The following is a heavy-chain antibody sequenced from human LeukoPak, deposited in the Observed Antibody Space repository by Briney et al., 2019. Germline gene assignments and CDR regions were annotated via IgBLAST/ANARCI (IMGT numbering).Heavy chain of an antibody. CDR1: GYTFTNFG. J-gene: IGHJ4*02. CDR2: IGAYNGDT. D-gene: IGHD2-15*01. Sequence: GASVKVSCKPSGYTFTNFGISWVRQAPGQGLEWMGWIGAYNGDTNYAQKFQGRVTMTTDTSTSTAYMDLRSLRSDDTAVYYCTRDHCRGDNCRSFDYWGQGTLVTVSS. CDR3: TRDHCRGDNCRSFDY. V-gene: IGHV1-18*04.